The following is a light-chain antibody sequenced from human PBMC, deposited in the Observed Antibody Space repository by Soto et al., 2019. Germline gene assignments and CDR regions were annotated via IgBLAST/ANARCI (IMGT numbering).Light chain of an antibody. CDR2: DSS. Sequence: EIVLTQSPATLSLSPGERATLSCRASQSFSNNLAWYQQKPSQAPRLLIYDSSTRATGIPPRFSGSGSGTDFTLTISNLEPADFAVYYCQQRGDWPRTFGQGTKVEIK. CDR3: QQRGDWPRT. J-gene: IGKJ1*01. V-gene: IGKV3-11*01. CDR1: QSFSNN.